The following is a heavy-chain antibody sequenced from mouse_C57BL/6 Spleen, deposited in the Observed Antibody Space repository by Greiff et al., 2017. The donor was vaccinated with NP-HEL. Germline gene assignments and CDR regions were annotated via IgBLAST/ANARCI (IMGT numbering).Heavy chain of an antibody. J-gene: IGHJ3*01. D-gene: IGHD2-1*01. CDR1: GFTFSSYG. V-gene: IGHV5-6*01. Sequence: VQLKESGGDLVKPGGSLKLSCAASGFTFSSYGMSWVRQTPDKRLEWVATISSGGSYTYYPDSVKGRFTISRDNAKNTLYLQMSSLKSEDTAMYYCARIGNYFFAYWGQGTLVTVSA. CDR3: ARIGNYFFAY. CDR2: ISSGGSYT.